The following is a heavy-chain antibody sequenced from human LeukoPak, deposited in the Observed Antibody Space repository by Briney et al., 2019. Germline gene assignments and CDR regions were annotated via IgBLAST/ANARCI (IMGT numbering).Heavy chain of an antibody. CDR2: ISGDGSGT. D-gene: IGHD1/OR15-1a*01. V-gene: IGHV3-74*01. CDR1: GFTFSGYW. CDR3: ARDPRNKGFDP. J-gene: IGHJ5*02. Sequence: PGGSLRLSCTASGFTFSGYWMRWARQSPGKGLVWVSCISGDGSGTHYADSVKGRFTISRDNGKNTLYLQMNSLRVDDTAVYYCARDPRNKGFDPWGQGTLVTVSS.